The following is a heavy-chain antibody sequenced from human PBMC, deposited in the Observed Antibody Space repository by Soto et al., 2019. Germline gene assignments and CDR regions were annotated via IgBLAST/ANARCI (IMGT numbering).Heavy chain of an antibody. J-gene: IGHJ5*02. CDR3: ARDYSHYDILTGYYSWFDP. CDR2: ISAYNGNT. CDR1: GYTFTSYG. Sequence: ASVKVSCKASGYTFTSYGISWVRQAPGQGLEWMGWISAYNGNTNYAQKLQGRVTMTTDTSTSTAYMELRSLRSGDTAVYYCARDYSHYDILTGYYSWFDPWGQGTLVNVSS. D-gene: IGHD3-9*01. V-gene: IGHV1-18*01.